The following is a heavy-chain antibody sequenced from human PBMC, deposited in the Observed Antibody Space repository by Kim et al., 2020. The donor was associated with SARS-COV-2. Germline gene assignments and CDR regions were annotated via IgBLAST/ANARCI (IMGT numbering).Heavy chain of an antibody. Sequence: GGSLRLSCAASGFTFSSYGMHWVRQAPGKGLEWVAVIWYDGSNKYYADSVKGRFTISRDNSKNTLYLQMNSLRAEDTAVYYCARDHSSSWYVGYYFDYWGQGTLVTVSS. CDR3: ARDHSSSWYVGYYFDY. CDR2: IWYDGSNK. J-gene: IGHJ4*02. V-gene: IGHV3-33*01. CDR1: GFTFSSYG. D-gene: IGHD6-13*01.